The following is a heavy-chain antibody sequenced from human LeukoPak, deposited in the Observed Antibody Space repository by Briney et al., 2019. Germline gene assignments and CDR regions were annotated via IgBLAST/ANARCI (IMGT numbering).Heavy chain of an antibody. D-gene: IGHD2-2*01. CDR1: GFTFSSYS. CDR3: ARDCSSTSCMGAFDI. CDR2: ISSSSSTI. J-gene: IGHJ3*02. Sequence: GSLRLSCAASGFTFSSYSMNWVRQAPGKGLEWVSYISSSSSTIYYADSVKGRFTISRDNAKNSLYLQMDSLRAEDTAVYYCARDCSSTSCMGAFDIWGQGTMVTVSS. V-gene: IGHV3-48*01.